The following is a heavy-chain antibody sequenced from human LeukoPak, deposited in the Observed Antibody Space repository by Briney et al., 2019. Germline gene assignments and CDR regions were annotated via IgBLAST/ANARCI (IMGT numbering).Heavy chain of an antibody. CDR2: ISAYNGNT. Sequence: GASVKVSCKASGYTFTSYGISWVRQAPGQGLEWMGWISAYNGNTNYAQNLQGRVTMTTDTSTSTAYMELRSLRSDDTAVYYCARGGYSYGYGGYSDYWGQGTLVTVSS. J-gene: IGHJ4*02. V-gene: IGHV1-18*01. CDR1: GYTFTSYG. CDR3: ARGGYSYGYGGYSDY. D-gene: IGHD5-18*01.